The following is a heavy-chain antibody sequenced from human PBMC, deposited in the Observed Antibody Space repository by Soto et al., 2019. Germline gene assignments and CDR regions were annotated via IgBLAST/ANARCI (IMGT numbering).Heavy chain of an antibody. Sequence: ASVKVSCKASGYTFTSYGISWVRQAPGQGLEWMGWISAYNGNTNYAQKLQGRVTMTTDTSTSTAYMELRSLRSDDTAVYYCARDRRGNYYDSSGYYLDNWFDPWGQGTLVTVSS. CDR3: ARDRRGNYYDSSGYYLDNWFDP. V-gene: IGHV1-18*04. J-gene: IGHJ5*02. D-gene: IGHD3-22*01. CDR1: GYTFTSYG. CDR2: ISAYNGNT.